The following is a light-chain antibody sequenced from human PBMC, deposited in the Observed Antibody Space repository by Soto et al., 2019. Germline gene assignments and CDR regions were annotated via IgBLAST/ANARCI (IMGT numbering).Light chain of an antibody. J-gene: IGKJ4*01. Sequence: EIVLTQSPGTLSLSPGERATLSCRASQSFNSIYLAWYQQKPGQAPRLLIYGASSRATGIPDRFSGSGSGTDFTLTISRLEPEDFAVYYCQQYESSPLTFGGGTKVDIK. CDR2: GAS. CDR1: QSFNSIY. V-gene: IGKV3-20*01. CDR3: QQYESSPLT.